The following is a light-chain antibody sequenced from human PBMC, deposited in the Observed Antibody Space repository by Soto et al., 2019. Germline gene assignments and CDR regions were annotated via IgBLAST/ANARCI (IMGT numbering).Light chain of an antibody. CDR3: CSFAGSATI. V-gene: IGLV2-23*01. Sequence: QSALTQPASVSGSPGQSITISCNGTSSDIGSYNLVSWYQQHPGKAPKLMIYEGSKRPSGVSNRFSGYKSGNTASLTISGLQAEDEADYYCCSFAGSATIFGGGTKLTVL. J-gene: IGLJ2*01. CDR2: EGS. CDR1: SSDIGSYNL.